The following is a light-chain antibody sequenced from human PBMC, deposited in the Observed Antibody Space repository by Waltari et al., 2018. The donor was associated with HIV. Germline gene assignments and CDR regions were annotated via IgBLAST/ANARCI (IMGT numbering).Light chain of an antibody. CDR1: NIGSKS. Sequence: SYVLTQPPSVSVAPGQTARITCGGNNIGSKSVHWYQQKPGQAPVLAVYDDSDRPSGIPGRFSGSNSGNTATLTISRVEAGDEADYYCQVWDSSSDHPGVFGGGTKLTVL. CDR3: QVWDSSSDHPGV. J-gene: IGLJ3*02. CDR2: DDS. V-gene: IGLV3-21*02.